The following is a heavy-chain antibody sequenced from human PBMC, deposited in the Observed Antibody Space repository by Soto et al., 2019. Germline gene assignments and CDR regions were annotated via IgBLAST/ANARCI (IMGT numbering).Heavy chain of an antibody. CDR2: IYYSGST. Sequence: SETLSLTCIVCGGSISSSSYYWGWIRQPPGKGLEWIGSIYYSGSTYYNPSLKSRVTISVDTSKNQFSLKLSSVTAADTAVFYCARHRASNWFDPSAHGTLVTVS. D-gene: IGHD5-12*01. J-gene: IGHJ5*02. CDR1: GGSISSSSYY. V-gene: IGHV4-39*01. CDR3: ARHRASNWFDP.